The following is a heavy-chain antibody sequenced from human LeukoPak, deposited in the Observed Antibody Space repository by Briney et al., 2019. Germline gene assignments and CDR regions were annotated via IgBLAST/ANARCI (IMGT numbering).Heavy chain of an antibody. D-gene: IGHD6-13*01. CDR3: ATSSRHSSSWYRPFDY. J-gene: IGHJ4*02. CDR1: GYTLTELS. V-gene: IGHV1-24*01. Sequence: GASVKVSCKASGYTLTELSMHWVRQAPGKGLEWMGGFDPEDGETIYAQKFQGRVTMTEDTSTDTAYMELSSLRSEDTAVYYCATSSRHSSSWYRPFDYWGQGTLVTVSS. CDR2: FDPEDGET.